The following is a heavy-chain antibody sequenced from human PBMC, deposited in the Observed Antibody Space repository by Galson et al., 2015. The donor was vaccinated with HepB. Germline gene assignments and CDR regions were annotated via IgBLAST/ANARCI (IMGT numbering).Heavy chain of an antibody. J-gene: IGHJ5*01. CDR2: ISAYNGDT. V-gene: IGHV1-18*01. CDR1: GYIFTDYA. CDR3: ARGRVLDS. Sequence: SVKVSCKASGYIFTDYAITWVRQAPGKGLEWMGWISAYNGDTTYPQRLQGRVTMTTDTSASIAYMDLRSLTYDDTAVYYCARGRVLDSWGQGTLVTVSS.